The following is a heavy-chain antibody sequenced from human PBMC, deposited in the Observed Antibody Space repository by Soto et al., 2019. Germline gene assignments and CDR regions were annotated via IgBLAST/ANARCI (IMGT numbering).Heavy chain of an antibody. J-gene: IGHJ6*03. Sequence: ASVKVSCKASGYTFTSYAMHWVRQAPGQRLEWMGWINAGNGNTKYSQKFQGRVTITRDTSASTAYMELSSLRSEDTAVYYCARDLYSCSSNSCYGYYYMDVWGKGTTVTVSS. D-gene: IGHD2-2*01. CDR2: INAGNGNT. CDR3: ARDLYSCSSNSCYGYYYMDV. CDR1: GYTFTSYA. V-gene: IGHV1-3*01.